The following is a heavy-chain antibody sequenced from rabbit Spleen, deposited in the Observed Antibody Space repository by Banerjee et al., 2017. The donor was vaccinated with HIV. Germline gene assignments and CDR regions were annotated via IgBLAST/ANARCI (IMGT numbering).Heavy chain of an antibody. CDR2: IYAGRSDNT. D-gene: IGHD7-1*01. J-gene: IGHJ6*01. Sequence: QEQLEESGGDLVKPEGSLTLTCTASGFSFSSGYWICWVRQAPGKGLEWIACIYAGRSDNTYYASWAKGRFTISKTSSTTVTLQMTSLTAADTATYFCARDGGAGDSGYKGDKDLWGPGTLVTVS. V-gene: IGHV1S45*01. CDR3: ARDGGAGDSGYKGDKDL. CDR1: GFSFSSGYW.